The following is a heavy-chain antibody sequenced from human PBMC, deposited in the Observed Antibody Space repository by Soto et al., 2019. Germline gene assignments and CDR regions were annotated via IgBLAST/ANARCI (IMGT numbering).Heavy chain of an antibody. CDR1: GFTFSSYW. CDR3: ARDGGVVPAAIRVYYYYYMDV. V-gene: IGHV3-7*01. CDR2: IKQDGSEK. D-gene: IGHD2-2*02. J-gene: IGHJ6*03. Sequence: GGSLRLSCAASGFTFSSYWMSWVRQAPGKGLEWVANIKQDGSEKYYVDSVKGRFTISRDNAKNSLYLQMNSLRAEDTAVYYCARDGGVVPAAIRVYYYYYMDVWGKGTTVTVSS.